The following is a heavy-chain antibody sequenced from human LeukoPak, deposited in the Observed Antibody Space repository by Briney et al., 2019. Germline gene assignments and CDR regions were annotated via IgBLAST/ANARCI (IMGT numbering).Heavy chain of an antibody. CDR1: GFTFSNYW. CDR2: VEKDGSEI. D-gene: IGHD6-19*01. CDR3: AAGAGWLIDW. J-gene: IGHJ4*02. V-gene: IGHV3-7*01. Sequence: PGGSLRLSCAASGFTFSNYWKNWVRQAPGTGMGLVAIVEKDGSEILYVDSVKGRFTVSRDNAKNSLYLQMNSRRAEDTAVYYCAAGAGWLIDWWGQGTLVTVSS.